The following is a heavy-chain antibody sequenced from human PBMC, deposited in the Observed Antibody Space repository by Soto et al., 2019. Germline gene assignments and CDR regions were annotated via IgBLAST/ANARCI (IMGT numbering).Heavy chain of an antibody. CDR1: GFTFSSYD. J-gene: IGHJ6*02. CDR2: IGTAGDT. D-gene: IGHD3-9*01. Sequence: GGSLRLSCAASGFTFSSYDMHWVRQATGKGLEWVSAIGTAGDTYYPGSVKGRLTISRENAKNSSYLQVNSLRAEDTAVYYCAISPCDYYDILTGYSIPKKYGMDVWGQGTTVTVSS. V-gene: IGHV3-13*01. CDR3: AISPCDYYDILTGYSIPKKYGMDV.